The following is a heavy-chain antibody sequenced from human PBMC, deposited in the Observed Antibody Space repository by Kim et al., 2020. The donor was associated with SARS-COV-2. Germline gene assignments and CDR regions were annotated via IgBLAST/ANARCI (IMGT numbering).Heavy chain of an antibody. CDR1: GFTFSSYD. V-gene: IGHV3-13*05. CDR3: ARAVRLTTVTSFWYFDL. CDR2: IGTAGDP. J-gene: IGHJ2*01. Sequence: GGSLRLSCAASGFTFSSYDMHWVRQATGKGLEWVSAIGTAGDPYYPGSVKGRFTISRENAKNSLYLQMNSLRAGDTAVYYCARAVRLTTVTSFWYFDLWGRGTLVTVSS. D-gene: IGHD4-17*01.